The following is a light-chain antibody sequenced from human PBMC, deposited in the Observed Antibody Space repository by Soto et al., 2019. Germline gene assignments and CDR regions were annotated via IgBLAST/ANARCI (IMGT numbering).Light chain of an antibody. CDR3: QQYENWPRT. CDR1: QNVGRN. J-gene: IGKJ1*01. Sequence: EILLTQSPATLSVSPGERATLSCRASQNVGRNLAWYQQKPGQAPRLLMYGASSRASGIPARFGGSGSGTEFTLTISSLESEDFSVYYCQQYENWPRTFGQGTKVDI. CDR2: GAS. V-gene: IGKV3-15*01.